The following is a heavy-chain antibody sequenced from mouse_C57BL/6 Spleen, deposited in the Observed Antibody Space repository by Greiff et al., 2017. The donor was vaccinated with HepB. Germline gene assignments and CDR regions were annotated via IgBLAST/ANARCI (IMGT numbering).Heavy chain of an antibody. V-gene: IGHV1-55*01. CDR1: GYTFTSYW. J-gene: IGHJ4*01. CDR2: IYPGSGST. CDR3: ARPLYSNYPYYAMDY. D-gene: IGHD2-5*01. Sequence: VQLQQPGAELVKPGASVKMSCKASGYTFTSYWITWVKQRPGQGLEWIGDIYPGSGSTNYNEKFKSKATLTVDTSSSTAYMQLSSLTSEDSAVYYCARPLYSNYPYYAMDYWGQGTSVTVSS.